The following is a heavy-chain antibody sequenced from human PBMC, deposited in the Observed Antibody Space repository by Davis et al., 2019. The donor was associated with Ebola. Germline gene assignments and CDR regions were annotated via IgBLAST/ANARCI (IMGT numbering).Heavy chain of an antibody. Sequence: MPSETLSLTCTVSGGSMTNYYWSWIRQPPGKGLEWIGYISYSGSTNYNRSLESRVTIAVDTSKNQLSLKLRSVTAADTAVYYCARPRSTATNADAFDIWSQGTMVTVSS. V-gene: IGHV4-59*01. CDR2: ISYSGST. J-gene: IGHJ3*02. CDR3: ARPRSTATNADAFDI. CDR1: GGSMTNYY. D-gene: IGHD1-7*01.